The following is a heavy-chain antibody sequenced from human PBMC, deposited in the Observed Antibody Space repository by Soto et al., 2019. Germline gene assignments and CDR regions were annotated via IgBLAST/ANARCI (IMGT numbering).Heavy chain of an antibody. Sequence: GGSLRLSCAASGFTFNTYVMSWDRQAPGKGLEWVSAISGSGGSTYYADSVKGRFTISRDNSKNTLYLQMNSLRAEDTAVYYCAKDHLFFDYWGQGTLVTVSS. CDR2: ISGSGGST. CDR1: GFTFNTYV. V-gene: IGHV3-23*01. CDR3: AKDHLFFDY. J-gene: IGHJ4*02.